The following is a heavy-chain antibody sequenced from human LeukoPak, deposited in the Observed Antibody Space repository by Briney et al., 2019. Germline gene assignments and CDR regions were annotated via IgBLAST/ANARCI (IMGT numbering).Heavy chain of an antibody. CDR2: INHSGST. J-gene: IGHJ6*02. V-gene: IGHV4-34*01. CDR1: GGSFSGYY. D-gene: IGHD2-15*01. Sequence: PSETLSLTCAVYGGSFSGYYWSWIRQPPGKGLEWIGEINHSGSTNYNPSLKSRVTISVDTPKNQFSLKLSSVTAADTAVYYCARAVVVVVAATRSTTGYGMDVWGQGTTVTVSS. CDR3: ARAVVVVVAATRSTTGYGMDV.